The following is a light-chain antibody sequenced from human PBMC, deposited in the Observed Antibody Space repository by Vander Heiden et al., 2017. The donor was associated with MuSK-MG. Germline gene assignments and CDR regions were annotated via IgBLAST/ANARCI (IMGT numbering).Light chain of an antibody. J-gene: IGLJ1*01. Sequence: QSALTQPASVSGSPGQSITIPCTGTSRDVGGYNYVSWYQQHPGKAPKLRSYDVGNRPSGVSNRFSGSKAGNTASLTTSGLQAEDEADYYCSSYTSSSTLYGFGTGTKVTVL. V-gene: IGLV2-14*01. CDR3: SSYTSSSTLYG. CDR1: SRDVGGYNY. CDR2: DVG.